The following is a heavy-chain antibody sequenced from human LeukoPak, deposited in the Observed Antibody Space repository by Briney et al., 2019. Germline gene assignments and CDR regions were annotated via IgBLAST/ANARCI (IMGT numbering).Heavy chain of an antibody. CDR2: ISSNGGST. D-gene: IGHD3-22*01. Sequence: GGSLRLSCAASGFTFSSYAMHWVRQAPGKGLEYVSAISSNGGSTYYANSVKGRFTISRDNSKNTLYLQMGSLRAEDMAVYYCARGTTYYYDSSGYSAFDNWGQGTMVTVSS. V-gene: IGHV3-64*01. CDR1: GFTFSSYA. CDR3: ARGTTYYYDSSGYSAFDN. J-gene: IGHJ3*02.